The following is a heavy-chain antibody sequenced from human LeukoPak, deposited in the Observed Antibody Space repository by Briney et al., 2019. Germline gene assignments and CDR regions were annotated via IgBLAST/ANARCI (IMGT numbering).Heavy chain of an antibody. CDR1: GGSISSGSYF. CDR2: IYTSGST. CDR3: ARDLSRDTAMDLFDY. J-gene: IGHJ4*02. Sequence: SETLSLTCTVCGGSISSGSYFWRWIRQPAGKGVEWIGRIYTSGSTNYNPSLKSRVTISVDTSKNQFSLKLSSVTAADTAVYYCARDLSRDTAMDLFDYWGQGSLVSVSS. D-gene: IGHD5-18*01. V-gene: IGHV4-61*02.